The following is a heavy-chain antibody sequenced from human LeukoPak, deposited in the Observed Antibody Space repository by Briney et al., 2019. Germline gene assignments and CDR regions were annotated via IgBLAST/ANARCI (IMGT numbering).Heavy chain of an antibody. CDR2: INTNTGNP. D-gene: IGHD2-15*01. V-gene: IGHV7-4-1*02. J-gene: IGHJ4*02. CDR3: ARVRTPTYCSGGSCHVPRRVPDY. Sequence: ASVKVSCKASGYTFTSYAMNWVRQAPGQGLEWMGWINTNTGNPTYAQGLTGRFVFSLVTSVSTAYLQISSLKAEDTAVYYCARVRTPTYCSGGSCHVPRRVPDYWGQGTLVTVSS. CDR1: GYTFTSYA.